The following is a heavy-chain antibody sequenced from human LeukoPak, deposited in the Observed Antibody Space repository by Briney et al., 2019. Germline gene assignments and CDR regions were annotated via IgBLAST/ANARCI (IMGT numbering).Heavy chain of an antibody. CDR1: GFSFSSYC. CDR2: IKQDGSQK. CDR3: ARGWDYGDAFDI. Sequence: GGSLRLSCAASGFSFSSYCMSWVRQAPGKGLEWVANIKQDGSQKYYVDSVKGRFTISRDNAKNSLYLRMNSLRAEDTAVYYCARGWDYGDAFDIWGQGTMVSVSS. V-gene: IGHV3-7*01. D-gene: IGHD4-17*01. J-gene: IGHJ3*02.